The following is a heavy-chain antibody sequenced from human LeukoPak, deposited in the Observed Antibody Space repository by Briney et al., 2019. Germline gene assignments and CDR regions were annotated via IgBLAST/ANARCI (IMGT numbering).Heavy chain of an antibody. CDR3: ARGRFFHGWGMDV. D-gene: IGHD3-16*01. CDR1: GFTFNNYA. J-gene: IGHJ6*02. V-gene: IGHV3-23*01. Sequence: GGSLRLSCAGSGFTFNNYAMSWVRQAPGKGLEWVSAISGGGGTTYYADSVKGRFTISRDNSKDTLYLQMSGLRAEDTAIYYCARGRFFHGWGMDVWGQGTTVTVS. CDR2: ISGGGGTT.